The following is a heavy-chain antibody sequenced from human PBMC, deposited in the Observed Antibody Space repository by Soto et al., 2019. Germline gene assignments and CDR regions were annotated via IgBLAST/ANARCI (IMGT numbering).Heavy chain of an antibody. CDR1: GFTFSSYG. Sequence: SLRISCAASGFTFSSYGTHWVRQAPGKGLEWVAVIWYDGSNKYYADSVKGRFTISRDNSKNTLYLQMNSLRAEDTAVYYCAGCTYYDFWSGQYMDVWGKGTTVTVSS. CDR2: IWYDGSNK. J-gene: IGHJ6*03. D-gene: IGHD3-3*01. CDR3: AGCTYYDFWSGQYMDV. V-gene: IGHV3-33*01.